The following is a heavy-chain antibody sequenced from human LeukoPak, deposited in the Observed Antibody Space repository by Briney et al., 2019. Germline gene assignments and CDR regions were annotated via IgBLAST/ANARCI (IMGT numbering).Heavy chain of an antibody. CDR3: ARAPYDYDFWSGYQNY. V-gene: IGHV4-34*01. Sequence: SETLSLTCAVYGGSFSGYYWSWIPQPPGKGLEWIGEINHSGSTNYNPSLKSRVTISVDTSKTQFSLKLSSVTAADTAVYYCARAPYDYDFWSGYQNYWGQGTLVTVSS. CDR2: INHSGST. J-gene: IGHJ4*02. CDR1: GGSFSGYY. D-gene: IGHD3-3*01.